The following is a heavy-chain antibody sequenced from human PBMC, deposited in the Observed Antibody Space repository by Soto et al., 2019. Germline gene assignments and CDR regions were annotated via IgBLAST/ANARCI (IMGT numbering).Heavy chain of an antibody. Sequence: WASVKVSCKASGYTFTSYYMHWVRQAPGQGLEWMGIINPSGGSTSYAQKFQGRVTMTRDTSTSTVYMELSSLRSEDTAVYYCARDPLARYYYYYGMDVWGQGTTVTVSS. CDR1: GYTFTSYY. CDR2: INPSGGST. J-gene: IGHJ6*02. V-gene: IGHV1-46*01. CDR3: ARDPLARYYYYYGMDV. D-gene: IGHD5-12*01.